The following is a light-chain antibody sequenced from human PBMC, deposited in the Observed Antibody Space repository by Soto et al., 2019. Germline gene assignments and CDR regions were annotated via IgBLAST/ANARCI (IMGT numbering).Light chain of an antibody. Sequence: DIQMTQSPSTLSASVGDRVTIACRASQSISSWLAWYQHKPGKAPKLLIYDASNLDSGIPSRFSGSGSGTEFSLTISNLQPDDCATYYCQQLNSYPAITFGQGTRLEIK. CDR3: QQLNSYPAIT. V-gene: IGKV1-5*01. CDR1: QSISSW. CDR2: DAS. J-gene: IGKJ5*01.